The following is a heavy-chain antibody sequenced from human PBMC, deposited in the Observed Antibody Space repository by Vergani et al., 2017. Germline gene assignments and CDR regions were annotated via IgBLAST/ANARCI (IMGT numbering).Heavy chain of an antibody. Sequence: QVQLVQSGAEVKKPGSSVKVSCKASGGTFSSYAISWVRQAPGQGLEWMGGIIPIFGTANYAQKLQGRVTITADESTSTAYMELSSLRSEDTAVYYCARKTGDCSSTSCYHYYGMDVWGQGTTVTVSS. V-gene: IGHV1-69*12. CDR1: GGTFSSYA. J-gene: IGHJ6*02. CDR2: IIPIFGTA. CDR3: ARKTGDCSSTSCYHYYGMDV. D-gene: IGHD2-2*01.